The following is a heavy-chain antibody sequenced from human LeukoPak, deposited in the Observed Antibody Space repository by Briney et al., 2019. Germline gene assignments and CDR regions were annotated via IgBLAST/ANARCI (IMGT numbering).Heavy chain of an antibody. Sequence: PSETLSLTCTVSGGSIRSYYWSWIRQPPGKGLEWIGYIYYSGSTNYNPSLKSRVTISVDTSKNQFSLKQSSVTAADTAMYYCATSYDHGWLIGSWGQGTLVTVSS. CDR3: ATSYDHGWLIGS. CDR1: GGSIRSYY. J-gene: IGHJ4*02. V-gene: IGHV4-59*01. CDR2: IYYSGST. D-gene: IGHD3-16*01.